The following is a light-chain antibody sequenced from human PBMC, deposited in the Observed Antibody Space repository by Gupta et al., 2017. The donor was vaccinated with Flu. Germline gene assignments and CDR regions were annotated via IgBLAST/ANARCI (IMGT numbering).Light chain of an antibody. CDR1: IWDKY. CDR2: DNS. Sequence: QSALTQPPSVSAAPGQKVTISCSGNIWDKYVSWYQQLPGAAPKLLIYDNSERPSGIPDRFSGSKSGTSATLDITGLQTGDEADYYCGTWDTSLSTWNWVFGGGTKLTVL. V-gene: IGLV1-51*01. J-gene: IGLJ3*02. CDR3: GTWDTSLSTWNWV.